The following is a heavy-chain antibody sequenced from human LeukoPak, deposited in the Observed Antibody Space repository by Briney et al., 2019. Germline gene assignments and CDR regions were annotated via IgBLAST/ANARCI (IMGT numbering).Heavy chain of an antibody. CDR3: AKAYGYPSWGWGYYLDY. CDR2: ISGSGGST. CDR1: GFTFSSYA. J-gene: IGHJ4*02. Sequence: GGSLRLSCAASGFTFSSYAMSWIRRAPGKGLEWVSAISGSGGSTYYADSVKGRFTISRDNSKNTLYLQMNSLRAEDTAVYYCAKAYGYPSWGWGYYLDYWGQGTLVTVSS. D-gene: IGHD3-16*01. V-gene: IGHV3-23*01.